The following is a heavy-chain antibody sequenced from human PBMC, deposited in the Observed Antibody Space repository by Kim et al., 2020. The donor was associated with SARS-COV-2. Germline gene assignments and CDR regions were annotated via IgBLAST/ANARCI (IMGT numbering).Heavy chain of an antibody. V-gene: IGHV1-69*13. CDR2: IIPIFGTA. D-gene: IGHD6-13*01. CDR1: GGTFSSYA. J-gene: IGHJ4*02. Sequence: SVKVSCKASGGTFSSYAISWVRQAPGQGLEWMGGIIPIFGTANYAQKFQGRVTITADESTSTAYMELSSLRFEDTAVYYCARVGGAAVQYYFDYWGQGTLVTVSS. CDR3: ARVGGAAVQYYFDY.